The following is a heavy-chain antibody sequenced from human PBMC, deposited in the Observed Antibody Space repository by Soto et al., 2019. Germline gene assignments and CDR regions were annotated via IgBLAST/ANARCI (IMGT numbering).Heavy chain of an antibody. V-gene: IGHV1-18*01. Sequence: QAQLVQSGAEVKKPGASVKVSCKASGYTFSSYGISWVRQAPGQGLEWLGWISPYNDNTKYAQKLQGRVTMTIDTSTRTAYMDLRSLRSDYTAVYYCARGGYYDSSGSRNYHYYGMDVWGQGTTVTVSS. D-gene: IGHD3-22*01. CDR3: ARGGYYDSSGSRNYHYYGMDV. CDR2: ISPYNDNT. J-gene: IGHJ6*02. CDR1: GYTFSSYG.